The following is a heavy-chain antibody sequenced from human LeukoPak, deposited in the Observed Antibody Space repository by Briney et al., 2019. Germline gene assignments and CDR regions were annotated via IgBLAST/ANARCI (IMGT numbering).Heavy chain of an antibody. J-gene: IGHJ6*03. Sequence: GGSLRLSCAASGFTFSSYAMSWVRQAPGKGLEWVSGILDSGYSTYYANSVKGRFTISRDNSNNTLYLQMNSLRAEDTAVYYCAKLGGHPLHNYYVGVWAKGPRSPSP. V-gene: IGHV3-23*01. CDR2: ILDSGYST. CDR1: GFTFSSYA. CDR3: AKLGGHPLHNYYVGV. D-gene: IGHD3-16*01.